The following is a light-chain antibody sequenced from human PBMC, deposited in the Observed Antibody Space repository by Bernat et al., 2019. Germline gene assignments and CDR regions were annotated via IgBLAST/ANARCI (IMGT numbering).Light chain of an antibody. CDR3: QQSFSTPH. V-gene: IGKV1-39*01. Sequence: DIQMTQSPSSLSASVGDRVTITCLASQSISSYLNWYQQKPGKAPKLLIYAASSLQSGVPSRFSGSGSGTDFTLTISSLQPEDSATYYCQQSFSTPHFGGGTKVEIK. J-gene: IGKJ4*01. CDR2: AAS. CDR1: QSISSY.